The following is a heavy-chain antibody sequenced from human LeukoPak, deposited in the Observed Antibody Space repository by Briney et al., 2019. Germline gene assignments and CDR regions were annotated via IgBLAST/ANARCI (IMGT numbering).Heavy chain of an antibody. CDR2: INPSGGST. Sequence: ASVKVSCKASGYTFSSYYMHWVRQAPGQGLEWMGIINPSGGSTSYAQRFQGRVTMTRNTSISTAYMELSSLRSEDTAVYYCARGSIVVVPAAMYYYYYGMDVWGQGTTVTVSS. V-gene: IGHV1-46*01. CDR1: GYTFSSYY. J-gene: IGHJ6*02. D-gene: IGHD2-2*01. CDR3: ARGSIVVVPAAMYYYYYGMDV.